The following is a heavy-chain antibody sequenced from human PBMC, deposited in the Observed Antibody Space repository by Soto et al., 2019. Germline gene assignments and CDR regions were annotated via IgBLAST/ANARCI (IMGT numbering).Heavy chain of an antibody. J-gene: IGHJ4*02. CDR1: GYSITSGFY. V-gene: IGHV4-34*01. CDR3: ALWGSYRSFDN. CDR2: IDRSGRT. Sequence: PSETLSLTCGVSGYSITSGFYWNWIRQTPGKGLEWIGEIDRSGRTKYNPSLKSRVAISVDTSKNQFSLKVTSMTAADTAVYYCALWGSYRSFDNWGQGTLVTVSS. D-gene: IGHD3-16*02.